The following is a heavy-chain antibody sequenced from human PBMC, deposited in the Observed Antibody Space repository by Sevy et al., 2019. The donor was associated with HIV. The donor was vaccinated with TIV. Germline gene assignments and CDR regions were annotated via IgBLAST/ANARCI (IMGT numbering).Heavy chain of an antibody. CDR2: ISSSSTYI. V-gene: IGHV3-21*01. D-gene: IGHD3-22*01. Sequence: GGSLRLSCAASGFTFSDYGMSWVRQAPGKGLEWVSSISSSSTYIYYADLAKGRFTISRDNAKNSLYLQMNSLRAEDTAVYYCAKNYDTSGYYYFDYWGQGTLVTVSS. CDR1: GFTFSDYG. J-gene: IGHJ4*02. CDR3: AKNYDTSGYYYFDY.